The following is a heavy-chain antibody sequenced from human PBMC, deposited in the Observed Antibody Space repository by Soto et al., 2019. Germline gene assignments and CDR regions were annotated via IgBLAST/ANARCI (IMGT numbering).Heavy chain of an antibody. CDR3: ARDKITGLFDY. CDR2: IYYSGST. Sequence: SETLSLTCTVSGGSINSYFWSWIRQPPGKGLEWIGYIYYSGSTDYNPSLKSRVTISVDTSKNQFSLKLTSVTAADTAVYYCARDKITGLFDYWGQGTLVT. J-gene: IGHJ4*02. CDR1: GGSINSYF. V-gene: IGHV4-59*12. D-gene: IGHD2-8*02.